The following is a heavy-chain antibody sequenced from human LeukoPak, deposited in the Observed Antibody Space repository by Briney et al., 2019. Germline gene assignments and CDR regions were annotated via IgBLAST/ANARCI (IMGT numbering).Heavy chain of an antibody. D-gene: IGHD1-14*01. CDR1: GFTFTDYY. Sequence: PGGSLRLSCAASGFTFTDYYMSWVRQAPGKGLEWVSYISSSGSTIYYADSVKGRFTISGDNAKNSLYLQMNSLRAEDTAVYYCARSRIALGVSEPYYFDYWGQGTLVSVSS. CDR3: ARSRIALGVSEPYYFDY. J-gene: IGHJ4*02. V-gene: IGHV3-11*01. CDR2: ISSSGSTI.